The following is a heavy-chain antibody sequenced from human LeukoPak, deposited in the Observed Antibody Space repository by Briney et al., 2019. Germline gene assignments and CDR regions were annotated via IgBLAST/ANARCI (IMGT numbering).Heavy chain of an antibody. V-gene: IGHV3-74*01. J-gene: IGHJ5*02. CDR2: ISPDGSVT. CDR3: ARGPPLFDP. Sequence: GGSLRLSCAASGFPFSRDSMHWVRQTPGKGLVWLSRISPDGSVTNYADSVKGRFTISRDNAKNSLYLQMNSLRAEDTAVYYCARGPPLFDPWGQGTLVTVSS. CDR1: GFPFSRDS.